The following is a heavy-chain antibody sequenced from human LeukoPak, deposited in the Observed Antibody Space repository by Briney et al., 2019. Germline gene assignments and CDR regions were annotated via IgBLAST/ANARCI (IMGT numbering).Heavy chain of an antibody. CDR2: IYSGGST. J-gene: IGHJ4*02. V-gene: IGHV3-66*01. CDR1: EFTVSSNY. Sequence: GGSLRLSCAASEFTVSSNYMSWVRQAPGKGLEWVSVIYSGGSTYYADSVKGRFTISRDNSKNTLYLQMNSLRAEDTAVYYCASDFDYWGQGTLVTVSS. CDR3: ASDFDY.